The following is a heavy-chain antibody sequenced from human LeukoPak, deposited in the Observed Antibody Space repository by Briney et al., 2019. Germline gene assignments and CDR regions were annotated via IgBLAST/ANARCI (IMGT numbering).Heavy chain of an antibody. V-gene: IGHV3-23*01. D-gene: IGHD3-22*01. Sequence: PSGGSLRLSCAASKFTFSNYAMNWVRQAPGKGLEWVSTIGSATNKTYYADSVKGRFTISRDNSKNTLYLQMNRLRAEDTAVYFCAKGDYDNDGYYYFNYFDPWGQGTLVTVSS. CDR3: AKGDYDNDGYYYFNYFDP. CDR1: KFTFSNYA. J-gene: IGHJ5*02. CDR2: IGSATNKT.